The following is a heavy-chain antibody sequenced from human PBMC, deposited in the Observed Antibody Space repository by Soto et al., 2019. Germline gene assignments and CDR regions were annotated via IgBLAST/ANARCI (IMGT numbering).Heavy chain of an antibody. CDR3: ASPTDMVVAAPDAFDI. D-gene: IGHD2-15*01. CDR2: IIPILGIA. Sequence: SVKVSCKASGGTFSSYTISWVRQAPGQGLEWMGRIIPILGIANYAQKFQGRVTITADKSTSTAYMELSSLRSEDTAVYYCASPTDMVVAAPDAFDIWGQGTMVTVSS. CDR1: GGTFSSYT. J-gene: IGHJ3*02. V-gene: IGHV1-69*02.